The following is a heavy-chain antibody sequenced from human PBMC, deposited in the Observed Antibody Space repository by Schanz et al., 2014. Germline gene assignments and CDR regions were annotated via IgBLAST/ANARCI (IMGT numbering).Heavy chain of an antibody. Sequence: VQLVESGGGVVQPGRSLRLSCAVSGFTVSSNHMSWVRQAPGKGLEWVSSISSSSSYIYYADSVKGRFTISRDNAKNSLYLQMNSLRAEDTAVYYCAREQIMAAAGLVDYWGHGTLVTVSS. CDR3: AREQIMAAAGLVDY. V-gene: IGHV3-21*01. D-gene: IGHD6-13*01. J-gene: IGHJ4*01. CDR1: GFTVSSNH. CDR2: ISSSSSYI.